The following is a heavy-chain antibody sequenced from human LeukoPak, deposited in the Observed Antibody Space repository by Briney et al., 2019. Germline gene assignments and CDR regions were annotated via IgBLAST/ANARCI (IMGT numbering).Heavy chain of an antibody. CDR1: GFTFSDYY. CDR3: ARDHCSSTSCYIGY. V-gene: IGHV3-11*01. D-gene: IGHD2-2*02. J-gene: IGHJ4*02. CDR2: ISSSGSTI. Sequence: GGSLRLSCAASGFTFSDYYMSWIRQAPGKGLEWVSSISSSGSTIYYADSVKGRFTISRDNAKNSLYLQMNSLRAEDTAVYYCARDHCSSTSCYIGYWGQGTLVTVSS.